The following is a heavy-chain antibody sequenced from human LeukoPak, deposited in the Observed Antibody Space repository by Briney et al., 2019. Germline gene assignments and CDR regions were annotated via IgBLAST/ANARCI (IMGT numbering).Heavy chain of an antibody. D-gene: IGHD3-16*01. CDR1: GYTFTSYY. CDR3: ARIGGVAGYFDY. Sequence: ASVKVSCKASGYTFTSYYMHWVRQAPGQGLEWMGIINPSGGSTSYAQKFQGRVAMTRDTSTSTVYMELSSLRSEDTAVYYCARIGGVAGYFDYWGQGTLVTVSS. V-gene: IGHV1-46*01. CDR2: INPSGGST. J-gene: IGHJ4*02.